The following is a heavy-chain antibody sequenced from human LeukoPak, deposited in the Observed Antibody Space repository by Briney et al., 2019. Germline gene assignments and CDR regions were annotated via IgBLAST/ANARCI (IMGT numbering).Heavy chain of an antibody. Sequence: GASVKVSCKASGGTFSSYAISWVRQAPGQGLEWMGGIIPIFGTANYAQKFQGRVTITADESTSTAYMELSSLRSEDTAVYYCARSATEGYCSSASCYIRTYYYYYMDVWGKGTTVTVSS. CDR1: GGTFSSYA. V-gene: IGHV1-69*13. D-gene: IGHD2-2*02. J-gene: IGHJ6*03. CDR3: ARSATEGYCSSASCYIRTYYYYYMDV. CDR2: IIPIFGTA.